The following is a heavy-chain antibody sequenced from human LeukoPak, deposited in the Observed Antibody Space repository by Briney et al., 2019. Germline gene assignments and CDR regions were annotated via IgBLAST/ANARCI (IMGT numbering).Heavy chain of an antibody. CDR2: ISYDGSNK. CDR3: ARTQWVSSGWYWDAFDI. D-gene: IGHD6-19*01. CDR1: GFTFSSYA. V-gene: IGHV3-30-3*01. J-gene: IGHJ3*02. Sequence: GRSLRLSCAASGFTFSSYAMHWVRQAPGKGLEWVAVISYDGSNKYYADSVKGRFTISRDNSKNTLYLQMNSLRAEDTAVYYCARTQWVSSGWYWDAFDIWGQGTMVTVSS.